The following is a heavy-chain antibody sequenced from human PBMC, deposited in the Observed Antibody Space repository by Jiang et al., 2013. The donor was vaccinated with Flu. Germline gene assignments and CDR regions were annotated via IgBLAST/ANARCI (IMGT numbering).Heavy chain of an antibody. CDR1: GFSLDTAGEG. CDR2: IYWNDDK. Sequence: KPTQTLTLTCTFSGFSLDTAGEGVGWIRQPPGKALEWLALIYWNDDKRYRPSLKSRLTVTKDTSINQVVLTVTNVDPVDTATYYCARGSPDAEEFFVTWGQGTLVTV. V-gene: IGHV2-5*01. J-gene: IGHJ5*02. D-gene: IGHD3-10*01. CDR3: ARGSPDAEEFFVT.